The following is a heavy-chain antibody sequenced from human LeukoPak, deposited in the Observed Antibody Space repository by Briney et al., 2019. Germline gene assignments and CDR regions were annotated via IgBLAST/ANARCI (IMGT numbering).Heavy chain of an antibody. D-gene: IGHD4-17*01. V-gene: IGHV4-38-2*01. J-gene: IGHJ3*02. CDR2: IYHSGST. Sequence: WIXXPXGXXXXWIGSIYHSGSTYYNPSLKSRVTISVDTSKNQFSLKLSSVTAADTAVYYCASSDYDDDAFDIWGQGTMVTVSS. CDR3: ASSDYDDDAFDI.